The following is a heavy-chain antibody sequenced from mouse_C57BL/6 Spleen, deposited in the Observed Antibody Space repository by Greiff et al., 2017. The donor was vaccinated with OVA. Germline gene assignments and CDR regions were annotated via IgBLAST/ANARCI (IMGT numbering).Heavy chain of an antibody. D-gene: IGHD2-4*01. J-gene: IGHJ3*01. CDR2: IYPRSGTT. V-gene: IGHV1-81*01. CDR1: GYTFTSYG. CDR3: ARAYDYDLAWFAY. Sequence: QVQLQQPGAELARPGASVKLSCKASGYTFTSYGISWVKPRTGPGLEWIGEIYPRSGTTYYNAKFKGKATLTADKSSSTAYMELRRLTSEDSAVYFCARAYDYDLAWFAYWGQGTLVTVSA.